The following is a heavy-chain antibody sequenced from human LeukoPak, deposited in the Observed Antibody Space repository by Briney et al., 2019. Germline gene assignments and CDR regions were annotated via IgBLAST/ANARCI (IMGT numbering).Heavy chain of an antibody. D-gene: IGHD4-17*01. V-gene: IGHV3-23*01. Sequence: PGGSLRVSCAASGFPFNNYAMNWVRQAPGKWLEWVSSISGGGETTYYADSAKGRFTISRDNSQNTLYLQMNSLRAEDTAVYYCARDYADYVGYFFFDYWGQGTLVTVSS. J-gene: IGHJ4*02. CDR3: ARDYADYVGYFFFDY. CDR1: GFPFNNYA. CDR2: ISGGGETT.